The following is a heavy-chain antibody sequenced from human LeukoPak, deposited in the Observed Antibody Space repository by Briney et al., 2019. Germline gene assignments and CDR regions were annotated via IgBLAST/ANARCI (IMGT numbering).Heavy chain of an antibody. Sequence: SETLSLTCTVSGGSISSSSYYWGWIRQPPGKGLEWIGSIYYSGSTYYNPSHKSRVTISVDTSKNQFSLKLSSVTAADTAVYYCARIVGASYYYYGMDVWGQGTTVTVSS. D-gene: IGHD1-26*01. J-gene: IGHJ6*02. CDR3: ARIVGASYYYYGMDV. CDR1: GGSISSSSYY. CDR2: IYYSGST. V-gene: IGHV4-39*01.